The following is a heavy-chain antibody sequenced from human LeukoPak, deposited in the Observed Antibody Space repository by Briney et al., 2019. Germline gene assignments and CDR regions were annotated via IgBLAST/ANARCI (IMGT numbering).Heavy chain of an antibody. CDR3: ARDNYGSFDY. V-gene: IGHV3-53*01. CDR1: GFTVSSNY. D-gene: IGHD4-11*01. Sequence: GGSLRLSCAASGFTVSSNYMSWVRQAPGKGLEWVSVIYSGGSTYYADSVKGRFTISRDNSKNTLFLQMNSLTAEDTAVYYCARDNYGSFDYWGQGTLVTVSS. CDR2: IYSGGST. J-gene: IGHJ4*02.